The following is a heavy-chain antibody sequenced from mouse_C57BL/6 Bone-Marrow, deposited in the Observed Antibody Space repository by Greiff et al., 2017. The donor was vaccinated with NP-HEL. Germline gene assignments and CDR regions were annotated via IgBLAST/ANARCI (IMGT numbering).Heavy chain of an antibody. J-gene: IGHJ4*01. CDR2: IDPNSGGT. CDR3: GGARGGGYDGGDAMDY. Sequence: QVQLQQPGAELVKPGASVKLSCKASGYTFTSYWMHWVKQRPGRGLEWIGRIDPNSGGTKYNEKFKSKATLTVDKPSSTAYMQLSSLTSEDSAVFYCGGARGGGYDGGDAMDYWGQGTSVTVSS. V-gene: IGHV1-72*01. CDR1: GYTFTSYW. D-gene: IGHD2-2*01.